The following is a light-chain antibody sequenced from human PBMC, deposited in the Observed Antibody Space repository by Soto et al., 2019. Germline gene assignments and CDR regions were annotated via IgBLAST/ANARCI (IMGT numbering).Light chain of an antibody. V-gene: IGKV3-20*01. J-gene: IGKJ1*01. Sequence: IVLTQSPATLSSSPGARAPRSCRASQSVTSSYLAWYQQKPGQAPRLLIYGASNRATGIPDRFSDSGSRTDFTLTISRLEPEDFAVYYCQQYGSPGTFGQGTKVDIK. CDR1: QSVTSSY. CDR2: GAS. CDR3: QQYGSPGT.